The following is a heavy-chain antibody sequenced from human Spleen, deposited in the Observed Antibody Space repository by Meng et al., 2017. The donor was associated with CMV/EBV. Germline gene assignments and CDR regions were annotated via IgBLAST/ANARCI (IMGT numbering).Heavy chain of an antibody. CDR3: VHIDFWRHLAIDY. CDR2: IYWKDDA. CDR1: GFSLNTGGVA. V-gene: IGHV2-5*01. Sequence: SGPTLVQPTQTLTLTCSFSGFSLNTGGVAVGWIRQAPGKALEWLALIYWKDDALYSPSLKTRLTITKDPSKNQVVLTVTHLDPVDTATYYCVHIDFWRHLAIDYWGQGTLGTVSS. D-gene: IGHD3/OR15-3a*01. J-gene: IGHJ4*02.